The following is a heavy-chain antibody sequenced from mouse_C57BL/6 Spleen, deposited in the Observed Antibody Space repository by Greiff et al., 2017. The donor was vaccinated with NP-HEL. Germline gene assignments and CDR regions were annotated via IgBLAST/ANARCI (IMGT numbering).Heavy chain of an antibody. CDR3: ARNYGSSYDAMDY. CDR2: IWSDGST. V-gene: IGHV2-6*02. CDR1: GFSLTSYG. D-gene: IGHD1-1*01. Sequence: QVQLQQSGPGLVAPSQSLSITSTVSGFSLTSYGVHWVRQPPGKGLEWLVVIWSDGSTTYNSDLKSRLSISKDNSKSQVFLKMNSLQTDDTAMYYCARNYGSSYDAMDYWGQGTSVTVSS. J-gene: IGHJ4*01.